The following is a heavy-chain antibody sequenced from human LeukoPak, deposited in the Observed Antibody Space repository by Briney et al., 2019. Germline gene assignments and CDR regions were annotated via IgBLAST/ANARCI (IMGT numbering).Heavy chain of an antibody. J-gene: IGHJ6*02. D-gene: IGHD6-19*01. Sequence: PSETLSLTCTVSGGSISSYYWSWIRQPPGKGLEWIGYIYYSGSTYYNPSLKSRVTISVDTSKNQFSLKLSSVTAADTAVYYCARRSRYSSGWSDYYYYYGMDVWGQGTTVTVSS. V-gene: IGHV4-59*08. CDR3: ARRSRYSSGWSDYYYYYGMDV. CDR2: IYYSGST. CDR1: GGSISSYY.